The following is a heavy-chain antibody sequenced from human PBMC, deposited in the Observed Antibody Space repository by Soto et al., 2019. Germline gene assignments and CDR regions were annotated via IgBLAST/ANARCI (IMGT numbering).Heavy chain of an antibody. V-gene: IGHV1-2*02. D-gene: IGHD3-16*01. CDR3: ARDLVSTIGDFDY. CDR1: AYTYICYY. J-gene: IGHJ4*02. Sequence: SVKVSCTSSAYTYICYYIHWVRQAPGHGLEWMGWINPNSGATNSAQNFQGRVTMTRDTSRSTVYMELTRLRYDDTAVYFCARDLVSTIGDFDYWGRGAQVTVSS. CDR2: INPNSGAT.